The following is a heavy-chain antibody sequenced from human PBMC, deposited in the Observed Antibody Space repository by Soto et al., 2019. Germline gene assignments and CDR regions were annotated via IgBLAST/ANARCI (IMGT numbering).Heavy chain of an antibody. CDR3: ARVGRYYDSGVWGGYFEY. J-gene: IGHJ4*02. D-gene: IGHD3-22*01. Sequence: QVQLQESGPGLVKPSQTLSLTCTVSGGSISSGGYYWSWIRQDPGKGLEWIGYLCYSGVTYYNPSLQSRVTISVDTSKNQFSLKLNSVTAADPAVYYCARVGRYYDSGVWGGYFEYWGQGTLVTVTS. V-gene: IGHV4-31*03. CDR2: LCYSGVT. CDR1: GGSISSGGYY.